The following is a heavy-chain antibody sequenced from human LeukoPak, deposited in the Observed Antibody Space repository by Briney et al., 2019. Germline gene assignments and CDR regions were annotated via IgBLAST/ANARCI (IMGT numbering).Heavy chain of an antibody. CDR2: IIPIFGTA. CDR3: ARAFRELTMVRDYGMDV. Sequence: SVEVSCKASGGTFSSYAISWVRQAPGQGLEWMGGIIPIFGTANYAQKFQGRVTITADKSTSTAYMELSSLRSEDTAVYYCARAFRELTMVRDYGMDVWGKGTTVTVSS. J-gene: IGHJ6*04. V-gene: IGHV1-69*06. CDR1: GGTFSSYA. D-gene: IGHD3-10*01.